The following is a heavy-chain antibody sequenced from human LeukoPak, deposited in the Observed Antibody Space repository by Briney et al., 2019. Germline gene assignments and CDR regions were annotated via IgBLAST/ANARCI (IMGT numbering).Heavy chain of an antibody. D-gene: IGHD2-2*01. CDR1: GGSISSYY. CDR3: ARSLRSKVPAAMVIGY. J-gene: IGHJ4*02. CDR2: IYYSGST. Sequence: PSETLSLTCTVSGGSISSYYWSWVRQPPGKGLEWIGYIYYSGSTDYNPSLMSRVTISVDTSKNQFSLKLSSVTAADTAVYYCARSLRSKVPAAMVIGYWGQGTLVTVSS. V-gene: IGHV4-59*01.